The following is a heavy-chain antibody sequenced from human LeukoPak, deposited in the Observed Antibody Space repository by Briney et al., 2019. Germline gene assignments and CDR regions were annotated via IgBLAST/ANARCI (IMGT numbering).Heavy chain of an antibody. CDR1: GFSFNSYA. V-gene: IGHV3-30-3*01. CDR3: VRDYQYYDSGTYFY. J-gene: IGHJ4*02. D-gene: IGHD3-22*01. CDR2: MSYNGNNK. Sequence: PGGSLRLSCAASGFSFNSYAMHWVRQAPGKGPEWVAVMSYNGNNKYYADSVKGRFTISRDNSKNTLYLQMNSLRTEDTAVYFCVRDYQYYDSGTYFYWGQGTLVTVSS.